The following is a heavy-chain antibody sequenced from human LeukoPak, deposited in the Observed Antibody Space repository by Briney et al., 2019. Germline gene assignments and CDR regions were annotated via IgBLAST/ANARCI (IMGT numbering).Heavy chain of an antibody. V-gene: IGHV4-39*01. D-gene: IGHD5-18*01. CDR1: GGSISSSSYY. J-gene: IGHJ4*02. CDR3: ARSLWPEDY. Sequence: SETLSLTCTVSGGSISSSSYYWGWIRQPPGKGLEWIGSIYYSGSTYYNPSLKSRVTISVDTSKNQFSLKLSSVTAADTAVYYCARSLWPEDYWGQGTLVTVSS. CDR2: IYYSGST.